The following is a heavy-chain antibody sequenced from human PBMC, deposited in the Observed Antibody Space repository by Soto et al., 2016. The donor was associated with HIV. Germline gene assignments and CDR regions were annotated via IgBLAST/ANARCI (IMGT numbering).Heavy chain of an antibody. CDR1: GFTVSSNY. J-gene: IGHJ4*02. D-gene: IGHD2-15*01. CDR3: ARDLMTGYNNRPTKDY. Sequence: EVQLVESGEAWSSLGSLRLSCAASGFTVSSNYMSWVRQAPGKGLEWVSVIYSGGSTYYADSVKGRFTISRDNAKNTLYLQMRSLSAEDTAVYYCARDLMTGYNNRPTKDYWGQGTLVTVS. V-gene: IGHV3-66*01. CDR2: IYSGGST.